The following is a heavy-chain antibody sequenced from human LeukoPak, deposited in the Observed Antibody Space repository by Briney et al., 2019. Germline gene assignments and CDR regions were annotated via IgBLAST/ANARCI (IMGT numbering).Heavy chain of an antibody. D-gene: IGHD5-18*01. CDR2: LIPIFGTA. J-gene: IGHJ4*02. CDR1: GGTFSSYA. CDR3: ARASERCSYGDVSWFLDY. V-gene: IGHV1-69*05. Sequence: ASVKVSCKASGGTFSSYAISWVRQAPGQGLEWMGGLIPIFGTANYAQKFQGRVTITTDESTSTAYMELSSLRSEDTAVYYCARASERCSYGDVSWFLDYWGQGTLVTVSS.